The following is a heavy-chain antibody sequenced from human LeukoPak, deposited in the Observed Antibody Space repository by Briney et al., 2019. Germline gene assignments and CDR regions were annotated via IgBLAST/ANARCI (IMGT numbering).Heavy chain of an antibody. J-gene: IGHJ6*03. CDR2: IYTSGST. CDR3: ARDATYYYGSGSYYYYYYYMDV. V-gene: IGHV4-4*07. D-gene: IGHD3-10*01. Sequence: ASETLSLTCTVSGGSISSYYWSWIRQPAGKGLEWIGRIYTSGSTNYNPSLKSRVTMSVDTSKNQFSLKLSSVTAADTAVYYCARDATYYYGSGSYYYYYYYMDVWGKGTTVTVSS. CDR1: GGSISSYY.